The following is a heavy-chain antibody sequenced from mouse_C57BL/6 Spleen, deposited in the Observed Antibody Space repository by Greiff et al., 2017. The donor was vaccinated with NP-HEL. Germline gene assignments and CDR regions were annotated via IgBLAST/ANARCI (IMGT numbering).Heavy chain of an antibody. V-gene: IGHV1-42*01. CDR1: GYSFTGYY. CDR3: GRWGGRFAY. J-gene: IGHJ3*01. CDR2: INPSTGGT. Sequence: VQLQQSGPELVKPGASVKISCKASGYSFTGYYMNWVKQSPEKSLEWIGEINPSTGGTTYNQKFKAKATLTEDKSSSTAYMQLKSLTSEDSAVYYCGRWGGRFAYWGQGTLVTVSA.